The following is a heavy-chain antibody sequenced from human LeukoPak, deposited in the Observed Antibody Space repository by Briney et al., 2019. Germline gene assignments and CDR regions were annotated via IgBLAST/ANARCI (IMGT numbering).Heavy chain of an antibody. CDR2: IYYSGST. CDR3: ARKEIYMYYFDY. Sequence: PSETLSLTCTVSGGSISSSSYYWGWIRQPPGKGLEWIGSIYYSGSTYYNPSLKSRVTISVDTSKNQFSLKLSSVTAADTAVYYCARKEIYMYYFDYWGQGTLVTVSS. J-gene: IGHJ4*02. CDR1: GGSISSSSYY. V-gene: IGHV4-39*07. D-gene: IGHD5-24*01.